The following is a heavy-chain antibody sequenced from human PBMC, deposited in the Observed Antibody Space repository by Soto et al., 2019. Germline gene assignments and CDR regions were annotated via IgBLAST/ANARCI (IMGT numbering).Heavy chain of an antibody. CDR3: ARVGGLLERKDYYYCNYMDV. Sequence: SETLSLTCAVYGGSFSGYYWSWIRQPPGKGLEWIGEINHSGSTNYNPSLKSRVTISVDTSKNQFSLKLSSVTAADTAVYYCARVGGLLERKDYYYCNYMDVWEKGNTVTVSS. V-gene: IGHV4-34*01. J-gene: IGHJ6*03. D-gene: IGHD3-3*01. CDR2: INHSGST. CDR1: GGSFSGYY.